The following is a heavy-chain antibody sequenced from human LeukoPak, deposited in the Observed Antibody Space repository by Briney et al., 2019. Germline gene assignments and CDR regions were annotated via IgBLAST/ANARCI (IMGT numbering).Heavy chain of an antibody. CDR2: INPNSGGT. Sequence: ASVKVSCKASGYTFTGYYMHWVRQAPGQGLEWMGWINPNSGGTNYAQKFQGRVTMTRDTSISTAYMELGRLRSDDTAVYYCARDLSRMDTAMDYYYYYGMDVWGQGTTVTVSS. CDR3: ARDLSRMDTAMDYYYYYGMDV. J-gene: IGHJ6*02. CDR1: GYTFTGYY. V-gene: IGHV1-2*02. D-gene: IGHD5-18*01.